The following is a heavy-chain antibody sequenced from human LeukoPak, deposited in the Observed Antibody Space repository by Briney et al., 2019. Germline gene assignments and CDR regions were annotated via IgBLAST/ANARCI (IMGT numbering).Heavy chain of an antibody. Sequence: GGSLRLSCAASGFTFSRYGMHWVRQAPGKGLEWVAVIWYDGSNRQYVDSVKGRFTISRDNSKNTLYLQMNNLRADDTAVYHCARDFGFSPSSGYSFDYWGQGTLVTVSS. V-gene: IGHV3-33*01. D-gene: IGHD3-22*01. J-gene: IGHJ4*02. CDR2: IWYDGSNR. CDR3: ARDFGFSPSSGYSFDY. CDR1: GFTFSRYG.